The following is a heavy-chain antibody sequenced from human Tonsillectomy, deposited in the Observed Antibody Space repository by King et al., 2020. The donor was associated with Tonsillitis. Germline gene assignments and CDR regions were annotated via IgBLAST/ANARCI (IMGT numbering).Heavy chain of an antibody. CDR1: GFTLSNYW. Sequence: VQLVESGGGLVQPGGSLRLSCAGSGFTLSNYWMTWVRQAPGKGLEWVANIKKDGTEKHCVDSVKGRFAISRDNAKNSVSLQMNSLRAEETAVYYCERDSNYHDSSSYYDTFDGGGQGAMVTVSS. D-gene: IGHD3-22*01. CDR3: ERDSNYHDSSSYYDTFDG. CDR2: IKKDGTEK. J-gene: IGHJ3*01. V-gene: IGHV3-7*04.